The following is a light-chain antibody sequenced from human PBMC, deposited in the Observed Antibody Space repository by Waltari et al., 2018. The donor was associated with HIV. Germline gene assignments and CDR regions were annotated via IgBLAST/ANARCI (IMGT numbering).Light chain of an antibody. CDR3: QSFDSDSQV. CDR1: SGSIVRNP. V-gene: IGLV6-57*01. J-gene: IGLJ2*01. CDR2: DDN. Sequence: FMLTQPHSVSASPGKTITISCTRRSGSIVRNPVQWYQQRPGGSPTTVIFDDNQRPSGVSDRFSGSIDTSSNSASLTIVGLRTEDEADYYCQSFDSDSQVFGGGTRLTVL.